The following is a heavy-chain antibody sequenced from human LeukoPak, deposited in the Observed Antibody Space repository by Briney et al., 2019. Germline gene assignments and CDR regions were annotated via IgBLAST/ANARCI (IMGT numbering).Heavy chain of an antibody. Sequence: GGSLRLSCAASGFTFSDYSINWVRQAPGKGLEWVSSISSSGKNIFYADSVKGRFTISRDNSKNALYLQMNSLRAEDTAVYYCARGVGYGYVGNDAFDIWGQGTMVTVSS. V-gene: IGHV3-21*04. CDR1: GFTFSDYS. D-gene: IGHD5-18*01. J-gene: IGHJ3*02. CDR2: ISSSGKNI. CDR3: ARGVGYGYVGNDAFDI.